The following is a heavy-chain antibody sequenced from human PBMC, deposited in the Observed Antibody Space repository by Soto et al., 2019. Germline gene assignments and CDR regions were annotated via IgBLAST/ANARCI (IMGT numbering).Heavy chain of an antibody. J-gene: IGHJ5*02. Sequence: ASVKVSCKASGYTFTSYGISWVRQAPGQGLEWMGWISAYNGNTNYAQKLQGRVTMTTDTSTSTAYMELRSLRSDDTAVYYCARGYCSGGSRSNWFAPWGQGTLVTVSS. CDR2: ISAYNGNT. D-gene: IGHD2-15*01. CDR1: GYTFTSYG. V-gene: IGHV1-18*01. CDR3: ARGYCSGGSRSNWFAP.